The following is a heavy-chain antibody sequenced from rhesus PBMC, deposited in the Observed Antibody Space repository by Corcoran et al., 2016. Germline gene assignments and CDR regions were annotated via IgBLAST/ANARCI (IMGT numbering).Heavy chain of an antibody. CDR1: GDSISRNY. J-gene: IGHJ4*01. V-gene: IGHV4-173*01. CDR3: ARAADIVLVLLL. CDR2: ISGSGGST. Sequence: QLQLQESGPGLVRPWETLSLTCTISGDSISRNYWSWIRQPPGKGLEWIGRISGSGGSTDYNPSLKSRVTISTDTSKNQFSLKLSSVTAADTAVYYCARAADIVLVLLLWGQGVLVTVSS. D-gene: IGHD2-2*01.